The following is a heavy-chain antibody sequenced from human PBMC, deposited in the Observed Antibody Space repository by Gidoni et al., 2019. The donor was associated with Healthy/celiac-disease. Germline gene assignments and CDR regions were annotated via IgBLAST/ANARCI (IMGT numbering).Heavy chain of an antibody. V-gene: IGHV1-46*01. J-gene: IGHJ4*02. Sequence: TSYAQKFQGRVTMTRDTSTSTVYMELSSLRAEDTGVYYCASARSLGYWGQGTLVTVSS. CDR3: ASARSLGY. D-gene: IGHD3-10*01. CDR2: T.